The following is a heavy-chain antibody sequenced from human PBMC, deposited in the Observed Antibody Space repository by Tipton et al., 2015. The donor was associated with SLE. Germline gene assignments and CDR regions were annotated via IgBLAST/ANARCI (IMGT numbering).Heavy chain of an antibody. CDR1: GAALSSDYW. CDR3: ASGGLTGVPGIAATVSQNYFDS. CDR2: INDSGRA. V-gene: IGHV4-4*02. D-gene: IGHD6-13*01. Sequence: TLSLTCVVSGAALSSDYWWHWVRQAPGKGLEWIGEINDSGRAYYTPSLKSRVTISVDTSKNQFSLKMNSVTAADTAVYYCASGGLTGVPGIAATVSQNYFDSWGQGTLVTVSS. J-gene: IGHJ4*02.